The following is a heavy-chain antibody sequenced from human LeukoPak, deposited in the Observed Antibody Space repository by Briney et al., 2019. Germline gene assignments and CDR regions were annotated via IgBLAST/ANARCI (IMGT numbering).Heavy chain of an antibody. J-gene: IGHJ6*02. CDR1: GYTFTSYG. V-gene: IGHV1-18*01. CDR3: ARAFLRIGASYYYYGMDV. CDR2: ISDYNGNT. Sequence: ASVKVSRKASGYTFTSYGISWVRQAPGQGLEWMGWISDYNGNTNYAQKLQGRVNMTTDTSTSTAYMELRSLRSDCTAVYYCARAFLRIGASYYYYGMDVWGQGTTVTVSS. D-gene: IGHD3-3*01.